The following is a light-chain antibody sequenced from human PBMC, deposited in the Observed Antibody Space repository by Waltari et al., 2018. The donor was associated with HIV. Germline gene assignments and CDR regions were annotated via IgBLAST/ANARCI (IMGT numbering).Light chain of an antibody. Sequence: IVMTQSPESLAVSLGERATIKCQSSQKVFYSSNNKNYLSGYQQKPGQPPKLIIYWASSRQSGVPDRFSGSGSETDFTLTISSLQAEDVAVYFCQQTYTIPPTFGGGTKVEIK. CDR2: WAS. CDR3: QQTYTIPPT. V-gene: IGKV4-1*01. CDR1: QKVFYSSNNKNY. J-gene: IGKJ4*01.